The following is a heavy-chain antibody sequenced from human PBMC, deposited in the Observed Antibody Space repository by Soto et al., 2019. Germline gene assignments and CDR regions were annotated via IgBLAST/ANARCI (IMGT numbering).Heavy chain of an antibody. V-gene: IGHV2-5*01. CDR2: IYWNDDK. J-gene: IGHJ4*02. CDR1: GFSLSTTGVG. Sequence: QITVKGSGPSLVKPTQTLTLTCVFSGFSLSTTGVGVGWLRQPPVKALEWLALIYWNDDKRYSPFLKSRLTITKDTSKHQVVLTMTNMDPVDTDTYYCAPSGLSVGATEGAINCWGQGTMVTVSS. CDR3: APSGLSVGATEGAINC. D-gene: IGHD1-26*01.